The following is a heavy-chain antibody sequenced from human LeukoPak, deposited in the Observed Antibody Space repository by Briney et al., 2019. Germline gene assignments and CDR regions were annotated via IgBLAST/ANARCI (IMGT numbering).Heavy chain of an antibody. Sequence: SETLSLTCTVSGGSISSGDYYWSWIRQPPGKGLEWIGYIYYSGSTYYNPSLKSRVTISVDTSKNQFSLKLSSVTVADTAVYYCARARSNTFDYWGQGTLVTVSS. V-gene: IGHV4-30-4*01. CDR1: GGSISSGDYY. D-gene: IGHD2/OR15-2a*01. CDR3: ARARSNTFDY. J-gene: IGHJ4*02. CDR2: IYYSGST.